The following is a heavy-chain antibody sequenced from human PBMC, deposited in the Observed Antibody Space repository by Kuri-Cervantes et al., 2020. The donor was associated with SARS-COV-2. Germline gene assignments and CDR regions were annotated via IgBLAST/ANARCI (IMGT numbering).Heavy chain of an antibody. V-gene: IGHV3-21*01. D-gene: IGHD6-13*01. J-gene: IGHJ4*02. CDR3: ARDAHSTPGGY. Sequence: GGSLRLSCAASGFTFSSYSMNWVRQAPGKGLEWVSSISSSSSYIYYADSAKGRFTISRDNAKNSLYLQMNSLRAEDTAVYYCARDAHSTPGGYWGQGTLVTVSS. CDR1: GFTFSSYS. CDR2: ISSSSSYI.